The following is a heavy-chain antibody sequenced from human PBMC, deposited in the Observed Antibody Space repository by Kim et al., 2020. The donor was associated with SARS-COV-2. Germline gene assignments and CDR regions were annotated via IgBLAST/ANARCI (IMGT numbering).Heavy chain of an antibody. CDR2: INHSGST. V-gene: IGHV4-34*01. J-gene: IGHJ4*02. CDR1: GGSFSGYY. D-gene: IGHD5-12*01. Sequence: SETLSLTCAVYGGSFSGYYWSWIRQPPGKGLEWIGEINHSGSTNYNPSLKSRVTISVDTSKNQFSLKLSPVTAADTAVYYCARGPERAGLRPRRRIYFDYWGQGTLVTVSS. CDR3: ARGPERAGLRPRRRIYFDY.